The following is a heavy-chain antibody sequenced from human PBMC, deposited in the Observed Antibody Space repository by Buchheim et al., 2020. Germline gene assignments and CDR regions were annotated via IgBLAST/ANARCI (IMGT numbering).Heavy chain of an antibody. D-gene: IGHD2-8*01. CDR2: TKPDGSEK. CDR3: ARNGVPFDY. CDR1: GFTFSSYW. J-gene: IGHJ4*02. Sequence: EVQLVESGGGLVQSGGSLRLSCAASGFTFSSYWMSWVRQAPGRGLEWVANTKPDGSEKYYVDSVKGRFTISRANSKNTLYLQMNSLRAEDTAVYYCARNGVPFDYWGQGTL. V-gene: IGHV3-7*01.